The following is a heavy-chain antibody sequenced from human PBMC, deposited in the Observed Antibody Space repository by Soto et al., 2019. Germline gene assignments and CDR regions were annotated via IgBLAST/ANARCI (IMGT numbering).Heavy chain of an antibody. CDR1: GYNFTNYW. V-gene: IGHV5-10-1*01. D-gene: IGHD2-15*01. CDR2: IDPSDSYR. Sequence: GESLKISCKASGYNFTNYWITWVRQMPGKGLEWMGRIDPSDSYRKYSPSFQGHVSISVDKSIDIVYLQWSNLKASDTAMYYCARLVAALAIFYFHGFGVCGKLTSVTV. J-gene: IGHJ6*04. CDR3: ARLVAALAIFYFHGFGV.